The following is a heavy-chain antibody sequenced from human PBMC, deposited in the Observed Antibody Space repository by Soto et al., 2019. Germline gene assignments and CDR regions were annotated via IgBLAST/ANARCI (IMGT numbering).Heavy chain of an antibody. D-gene: IGHD1-7*01. CDR1: GFTFSSYG. J-gene: IGHJ4*02. V-gene: IGHV3-30*18. Sequence: QVQLVESGGGVVQPGRSLRLSCAASGFTFSSYGMHWVRQAPGTGLEWVAVISYDGSNQYYADSVKGRFTISRDNSKNTLYLQMNGLRADDTAVYDCAKDPELELTGGQGTLVTVSS. CDR3: AKDPELELT. CDR2: ISYDGSNQ.